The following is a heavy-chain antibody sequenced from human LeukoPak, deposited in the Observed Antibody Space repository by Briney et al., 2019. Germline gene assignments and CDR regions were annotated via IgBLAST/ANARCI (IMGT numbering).Heavy chain of an antibody. CDR1: GGSISSYY. J-gene: IGHJ3*02. CDR3: ARGGIGNAFDI. Sequence: SETLSLTCTASGGSISSYYWYWIRQPAGKGLEWIGLIYTSGSTNYNPSLKSRVTMSVDTSKNQFSLKLSSVTAADTAVYYCARGGIGNAFDIWGQGTMVTVSS. D-gene: IGHD3-16*01. CDR2: IYTSGST. V-gene: IGHV4-4*07.